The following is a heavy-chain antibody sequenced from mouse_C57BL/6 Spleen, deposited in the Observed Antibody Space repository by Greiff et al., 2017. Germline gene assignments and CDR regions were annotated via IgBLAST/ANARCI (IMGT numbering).Heavy chain of an antibody. J-gene: IGHJ2*01. Sequence: EVQLQQSGPELVKPGASVKISCKASGYSFTGYYMNWVKQSPEKSLEWIGEINPSTGGTTYNQKFKAKATLTVDKSSSTAYMQLKSLTSEDSAVYYCARGLISTVVADFDYWGQGTTLTVSS. CDR1: GYSFTGYY. CDR3: ARGLISTVVADFDY. V-gene: IGHV1-42*01. D-gene: IGHD1-1*01. CDR2: INPSTGGT.